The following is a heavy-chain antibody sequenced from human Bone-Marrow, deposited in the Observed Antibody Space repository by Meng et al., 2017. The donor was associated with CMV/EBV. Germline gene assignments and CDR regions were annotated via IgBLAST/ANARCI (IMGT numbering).Heavy chain of an antibody. D-gene: IGHD3-22*01. J-gene: IGHJ6*02. V-gene: IGHV1-8*01. CDR2: MNPNSGNT. CDR3: AKRHYDSSGYYKSGYYYYYGMDV. CDR1: GYTFTSYD. Sequence: ASVKVSCKASGYTFTSYDINWVRQATGQGLEWMGWMNPNSGNTGYAQKFQGRVTMTRNTSISTAYKELSSLRAEDTAVYYCAKRHYDSSGYYKSGYYYYYGMDVWGQGTTVTVSS.